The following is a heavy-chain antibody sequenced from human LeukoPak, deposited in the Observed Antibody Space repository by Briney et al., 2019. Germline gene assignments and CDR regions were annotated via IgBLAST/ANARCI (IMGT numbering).Heavy chain of an antibody. V-gene: IGHV1-18*01. D-gene: IGHD3-22*01. CDR2: ISAYNGNT. Sequence: ASVKVSCKASGYTFTSYGISWVRQAPGQGLEWMGWISAYNGNTNYAQKLQGRVTMTTDTSTSTAYMELRSLRSDDTAVYYCARDGDYYDSCGHNDYWGQGTLVTVSS. J-gene: IGHJ4*02. CDR1: GYTFTSYG. CDR3: ARDGDYYDSCGHNDY.